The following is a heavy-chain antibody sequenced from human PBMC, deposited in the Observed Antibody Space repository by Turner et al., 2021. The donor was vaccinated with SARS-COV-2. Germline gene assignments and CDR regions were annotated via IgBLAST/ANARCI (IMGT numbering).Heavy chain of an antibody. CDR2: FNTEDGET. Sequence: QMRRVESGAEDRKRGAPVTACVKLSGYILTELSMHWVRQAPGKGLDWMGGFNTEDGETFYEQKFQGRVTMTEDTSTDTTYMELSSLRSEDSSVYSCATCRDGYNWGAFHIWGQGTMVTVSS. D-gene: IGHD5-12*01. CDR3: ATCRDGYNWGAFHI. CDR1: GYILTELS. V-gene: IGHV1-24*01. J-gene: IGHJ3*02.